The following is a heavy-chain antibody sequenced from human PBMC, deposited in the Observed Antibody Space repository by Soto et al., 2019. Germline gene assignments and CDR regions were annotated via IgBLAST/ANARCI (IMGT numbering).Heavy chain of an antibody. Sequence: EVQLVETGGGMIQTGESLRLSCAASGFTGSTNYMSWGRQSPGKGLEWVSVIYSGGNTYYADSVKGRFSMSRDKSKNTLFLQMSGLRAEDTAVYYCGRGSSDSDGILRVDYWGQGPLVTVSS. CDR1: GFTGSTNY. D-gene: IGHD2-2*01. J-gene: IGHJ4*02. CDR2: IYSGGNT. CDR3: GRGSSDSDGILRVDY. V-gene: IGHV3-53*03.